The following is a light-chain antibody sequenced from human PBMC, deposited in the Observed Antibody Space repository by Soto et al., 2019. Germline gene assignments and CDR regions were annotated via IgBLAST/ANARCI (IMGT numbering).Light chain of an antibody. J-gene: IGLJ1*01. CDR1: NSDVGRYNY. CDR2: EVA. V-gene: IGLV2-8*01. Sequence: QSALTQPPSASGSPGQSVTISCTGTNSDVGRYNYVSWYQQHPGKAPKLMISEVAKRPSGLPDRFSVSKSGNTASLTVSGLQAEDEADNYCSSYAGSNIYVFGTGTKVTVL. CDR3: SSYAGSNIYV.